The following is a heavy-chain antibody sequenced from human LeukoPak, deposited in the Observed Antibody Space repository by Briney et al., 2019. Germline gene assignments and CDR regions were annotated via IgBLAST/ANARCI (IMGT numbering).Heavy chain of an antibody. CDR3: AKVSSRAYYDFWSGYYHMDV. J-gene: IGHJ6*04. V-gene: IGHV3-7*01. CDR1: GFTFSSYW. Sequence: GGSLRLSCAASGFTFSSYWMSWVRQAPGKGLEWVANIKQDGSEKYYVDSVKGRFTISRDNAKNSLYLQMNSLRAEDTAVYYCAKVSSRAYYDFWSGYYHMDVWGKGTTVTVSS. D-gene: IGHD3-3*01. CDR2: IKQDGSEK.